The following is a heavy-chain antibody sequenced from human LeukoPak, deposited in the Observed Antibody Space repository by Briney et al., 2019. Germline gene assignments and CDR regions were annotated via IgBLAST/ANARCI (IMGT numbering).Heavy chain of an antibody. V-gene: IGHV4-4*07. CDR2: IRNSGST. J-gene: IGHJ6*02. D-gene: IGHD6-13*01. CDR3: ARELVQGLYYYGMDV. CDR1: GDPISTYY. Sequence: SETLSLTCTVSGDPISTYYWTWIRQPAGEGLEWIGRIRNSGSTVYNPSLKSRVSMSLDTSKNQFSLQLISVTAADTAVYYCARELVQGLYYYGMDVWGQGTTVTVSS.